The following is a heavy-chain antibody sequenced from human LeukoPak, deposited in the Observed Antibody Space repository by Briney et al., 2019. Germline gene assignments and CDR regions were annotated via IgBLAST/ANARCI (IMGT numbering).Heavy chain of an antibody. J-gene: IGHJ4*02. CDR3: ARHSRGSPIDD. CDR1: GFTFNSYW. V-gene: IGHV3-7*01. Sequence: GGSLRLSCAASGFTFNSYWMSWGRQGPEKGPGGLANIRQDGSDKQYVDSVKGRFTISRHNAKSSLYLQMNSLSAEDTVVYYCARHSRGSPIDDWGQGTLVTVSS. CDR2: IRQDGSDK. D-gene: IGHD2-15*01.